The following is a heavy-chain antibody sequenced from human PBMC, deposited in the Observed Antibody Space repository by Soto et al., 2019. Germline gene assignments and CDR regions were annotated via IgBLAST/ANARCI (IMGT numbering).Heavy chain of an antibody. D-gene: IGHD5-18*01. J-gene: IGHJ5*02. CDR3: ARRYGYGYFAP. CDR1: GGSISRGGYY. CDR2: IYNSGST. V-gene: IGHV4-31*11. Sequence: QVQLQESGPGLVKPSQTLSLTCAVSGGSISRGGYYWSWIRQHPGKGLEWIGYIYNSGSTYYNPSLKSRVTISVDTSKNQLSLKLSSVTAADTAVYYCARRYGYGYFAPWGQGTLVTVSS.